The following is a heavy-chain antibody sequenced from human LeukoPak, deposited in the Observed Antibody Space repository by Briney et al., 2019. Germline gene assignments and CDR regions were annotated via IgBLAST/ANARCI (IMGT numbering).Heavy chain of an antibody. CDR3: ARVGAWVNFDY. J-gene: IGHJ4*02. CDR2: INPNSGGT. V-gene: IGHV1-2*02. Sequence: EASVKVSCKASGYTFSGYHMHWVRQAPGQGLEWMGWINPNSGGTNYAQKFQGRVTMTRDTSISTAYMELSRLRSDDTAVYYCARVGAWVNFDYWGQGTLVTVSS. D-gene: IGHD3-16*01. CDR1: GYTFSGYH.